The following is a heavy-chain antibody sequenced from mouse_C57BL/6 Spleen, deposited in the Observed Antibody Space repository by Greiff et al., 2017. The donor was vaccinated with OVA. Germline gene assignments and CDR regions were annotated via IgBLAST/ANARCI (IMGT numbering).Heavy chain of an antibody. CDR3: ARHRNGNYEAMDY. CDR1: GFSLTSYG. D-gene: IGHD2-1*01. J-gene: IGHJ4*01. CDR2: IWSDGST. V-gene: IGHV2-6-1*01. Sequence: VMLVESGPGLVAPSQSLSITCTVSGFSLTSYGVHWVRQPPGKGLEWLVVIWSDGSTTYNSALKSRLSISKDNSKSQVFLKMNSLQTDDTAMYYCARHRNGNYEAMDYWGQGTSVTVSS.